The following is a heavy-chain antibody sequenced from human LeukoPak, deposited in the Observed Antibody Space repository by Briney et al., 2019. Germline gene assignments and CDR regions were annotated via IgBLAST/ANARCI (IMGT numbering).Heavy chain of an antibody. V-gene: IGHV3-7*01. CDR1: GFTFSSYE. D-gene: IGHD5-18*01. CDR3: ARDLRLGRYSYGSPYFDY. J-gene: IGHJ4*02. CDR2: IKQDGSEK. Sequence: GGSLRLSCAASGFTFSSYEMNWVRQAPGKGLEWVANIKQDGSEKYYVDSVKGRFTISRDNAKNSLYLQMNSLRAEDTAVYYCARDLRLGRYSYGSPYFDYWGQGTLVTVSS.